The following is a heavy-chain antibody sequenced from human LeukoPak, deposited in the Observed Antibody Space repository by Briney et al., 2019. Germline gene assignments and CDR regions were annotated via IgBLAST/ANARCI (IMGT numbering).Heavy chain of an antibody. CDR2: ISSGSTTM. CDR3: ARAGKAAAGPNFDY. CDR1: GFTFSSHD. V-gene: IGHV3-48*03. J-gene: IGHJ4*02. Sequence: PGGSLRLSCAASGFTFSSHDMNWVRQAPGKGLEWLSYISSGSTTMDYADSVKGRFTISRDNAKNSLYLQMSSLRADDTAVYYCARAGKAAAGPNFDYWGQGTLVTVSS. D-gene: IGHD6-13*01.